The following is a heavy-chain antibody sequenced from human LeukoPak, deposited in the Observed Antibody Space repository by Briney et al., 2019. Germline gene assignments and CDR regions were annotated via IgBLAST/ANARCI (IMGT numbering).Heavy chain of an antibody. CDR1: GDSVSSNSAA. CDR2: TYHRSKWYS. V-gene: IGHV6-1*01. J-gene: IGHJ4*02. CDR3: ARTTGHFDY. D-gene: IGHD2-8*02. Sequence: SQTLSLTCAISGDSVSSNSAAWNWIRQSPSRGLEWLGRTYHRSKWYSESALSLKGRITVNPDTSKNQFSLQLNSVGPEDTAVYYCARTTGHFDYWGRGTLVTVSS.